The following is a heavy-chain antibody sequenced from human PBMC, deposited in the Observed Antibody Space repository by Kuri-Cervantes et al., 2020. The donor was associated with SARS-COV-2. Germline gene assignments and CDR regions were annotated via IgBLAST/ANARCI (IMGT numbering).Heavy chain of an antibody. CDR3: ARGAGDYGDYSAFDI. Sequence: SETLSLTCTVSGGSISSSSYYWGWIRQPPGKGLEWIGSIYYSGSTYYNPSLKSRVTISVDTSKNQFSLKLSSVTAADTAVYYCARGAGDYGDYSAFDIWGQGTMVTVSS. D-gene: IGHD4-17*01. CDR1: GGSISSSSYY. J-gene: IGHJ3*02. CDR2: IYYSGST. V-gene: IGHV4-39*01.